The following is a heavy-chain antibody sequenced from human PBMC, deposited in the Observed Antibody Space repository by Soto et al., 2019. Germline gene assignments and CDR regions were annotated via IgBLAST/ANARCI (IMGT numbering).Heavy chain of an antibody. J-gene: IGHJ5*02. D-gene: IGHD3-10*01. Sequence: EVQLVESGGGLVQPGGSLRLSCAASGFTFSSYSMNWVRQAPGKGLEWVSYISSSSSTIYYADSVKGLFTISRDNVKNSLYLQMNSLRAEDTAVYYCAREGYYLNWFDPWGQGTLITVSS. CDR3: AREGYYLNWFDP. CDR2: ISSSSSTI. V-gene: IGHV3-48*01. CDR1: GFTFSSYS.